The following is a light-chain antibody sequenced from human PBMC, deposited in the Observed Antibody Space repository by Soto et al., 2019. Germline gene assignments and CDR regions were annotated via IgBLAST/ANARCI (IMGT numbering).Light chain of an antibody. Sequence: EIVLTQSPGTLSLSPGDRATLSCRASQSLSSRYLAWYRQKPGQAPSLLLYGASNRATGIPDRFSGSGSGTDFTLTISRLEPGDLAVYYCQQYSISPPTFGGGTKVEIK. CDR3: QQYSISPPT. V-gene: IGKV3-20*01. CDR2: GAS. CDR1: QSLSSRY. J-gene: IGKJ4*01.